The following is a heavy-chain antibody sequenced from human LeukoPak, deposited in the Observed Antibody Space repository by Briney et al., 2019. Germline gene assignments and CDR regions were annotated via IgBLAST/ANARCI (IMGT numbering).Heavy chain of an antibody. Sequence: PGGSLRLSCAASGFTFSSYSMTWVRQAPGKGLEWVSSISSSSSYIYYADSVKGRFTISRDNAKNSLYLQMNSLRAEDTAVYYCASIGDYYDYVWGSYRPDYWGQGTLVTVSS. V-gene: IGHV3-21*01. J-gene: IGHJ4*02. CDR1: GFTFSSYS. CDR2: ISSSSSYI. CDR3: ASIGDYYDYVWGSYRPDY. D-gene: IGHD3-16*02.